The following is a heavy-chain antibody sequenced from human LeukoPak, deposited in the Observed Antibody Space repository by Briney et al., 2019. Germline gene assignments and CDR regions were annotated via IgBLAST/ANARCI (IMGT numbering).Heavy chain of an antibody. CDR2: IYYSGST. CDR1: GGSISSYY. J-gene: IGHJ4*02. V-gene: IGHV4-59*08. D-gene: IGHD3-9*01. CDR3: ARHYPLTTYYDILTGYYPSYYFDY. Sequence: PSETLSLTCTVSGGSISSYYWSWIRQPPGEGLEWIGYIYYSGSTNYNPSLKSRVTISVDTSKNQFSLKLSSVTAADTAVYYCARHYPLTTYYDILTGYYPSYYFDYWGQGTLVTVSS.